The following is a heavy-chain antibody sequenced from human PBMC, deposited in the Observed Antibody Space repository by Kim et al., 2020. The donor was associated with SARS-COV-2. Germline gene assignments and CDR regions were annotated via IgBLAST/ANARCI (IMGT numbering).Heavy chain of an antibody. D-gene: IGHD4-17*01. Sequence: SVKVSCKASGGTFSSYAISWVRQAPGQGLEWMGGIIPIFGTANYAQKFQGRVTITADESTSTAYMELSSLRSEDTAVYYCARVDGDYGHAFDIWGQGTMVTVSS. CDR2: IIPIFGTA. CDR3: ARVDGDYGHAFDI. J-gene: IGHJ3*02. CDR1: GGTFSSYA. V-gene: IGHV1-69*13.